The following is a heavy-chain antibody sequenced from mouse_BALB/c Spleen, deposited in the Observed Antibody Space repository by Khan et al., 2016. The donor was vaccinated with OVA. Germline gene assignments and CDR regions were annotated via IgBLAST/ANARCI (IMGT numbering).Heavy chain of an antibody. V-gene: IGHV1S135*01. Sequence: EVQLQQSGPELMKPGASVKISCKASGYSFTNYYIHWVKQSHGQSLEWLGYIDPFNGGTTYNQKFKGTATLTADKSSSTAYMHLSNLASEDSAVYYCTRLGTTGWFTYWGQGTLVTVSA. CDR3: TRLGTTGWFTY. D-gene: IGHD2-13*01. CDR1: GYSFTNYY. J-gene: IGHJ3*01. CDR2: IDPFNGGT.